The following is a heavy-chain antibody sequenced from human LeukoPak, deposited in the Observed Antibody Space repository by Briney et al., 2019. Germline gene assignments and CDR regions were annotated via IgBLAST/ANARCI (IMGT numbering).Heavy chain of an antibody. CDR3: ARDDRSGPPDYYYGMDV. Sequence: GGSLRLSCAASGFTFSDYYMSWIRQAPGKGLEWVSYISNSSSYTNYADSVKGRFTISRDNAKNSLYLQMNSLRAEDTAVYYCARDDRSGPPDYYYGMDVWGKGTTVTVSS. J-gene: IGHJ6*04. V-gene: IGHV3-11*06. CDR1: GFTFSDYY. CDR2: ISNSSSYT. D-gene: IGHD6-19*01.